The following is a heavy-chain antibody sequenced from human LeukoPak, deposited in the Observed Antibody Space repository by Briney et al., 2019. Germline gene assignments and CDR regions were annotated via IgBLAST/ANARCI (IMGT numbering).Heavy chain of an antibody. CDR3: ARTYSSGWDYYYYMDV. Sequence: GASVKVSCKASGYTFTSYDINWVRQATGQGLEWMGWMNPNSGNTGYAQKFQGRVTITRNTSISTAYMGLSSLRSEDTAVYYCARTYSSGWDYYYYMDVWGKGTTVTVSS. D-gene: IGHD6-19*01. J-gene: IGHJ6*03. V-gene: IGHV1-8*03. CDR2: MNPNSGNT. CDR1: GYTFTSYD.